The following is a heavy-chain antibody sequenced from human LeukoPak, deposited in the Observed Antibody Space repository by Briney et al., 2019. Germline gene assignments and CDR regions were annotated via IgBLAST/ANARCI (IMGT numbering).Heavy chain of an antibody. V-gene: IGHV4-34*01. J-gene: IGHJ6*04. CDR3: ARGLRYFDWFYYYGMDA. Sequence: PSETLSLTCAVYGGSFSGYYWSWIRQPPGKGLEWIGEINHSGSTNYNPSLKSRVTISVDTSKNQFSLKLSSVTAADTAVYYCARGLRYFDWFYYYGMDAWGKGTTVTVSS. D-gene: IGHD3-9*01. CDR2: INHSGST. CDR1: GGSFSGYY.